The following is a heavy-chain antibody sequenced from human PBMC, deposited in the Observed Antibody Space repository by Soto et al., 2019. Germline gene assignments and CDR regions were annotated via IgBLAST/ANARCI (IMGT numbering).Heavy chain of an antibody. CDR1: GYTFTGYY. Sequence: ASVKVSCKASGYTFTGYYMHWVRQAPGQGLEWMGWINPNSGGTNYAQKFQGRVTMTRDTSISTAYMELSRLRSDDTAVYYCASPGDCDYVRYYYYGMDVWGQGTTVTVSS. J-gene: IGHJ6*02. CDR3: ASPGDCDYVRYYYYGMDV. CDR2: INPNSGGT. V-gene: IGHV1-2*02. D-gene: IGHD2-21*02.